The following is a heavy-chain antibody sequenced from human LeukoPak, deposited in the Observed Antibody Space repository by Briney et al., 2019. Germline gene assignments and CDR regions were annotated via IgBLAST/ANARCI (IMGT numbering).Heavy chain of an antibody. CDR3: ARDPSGWYFVDY. J-gene: IGHJ4*02. V-gene: IGHV3-23*01. CDR2: ISDSGAYT. D-gene: IGHD6-19*01. CDR1: GFTFSSCA. Sequence: GGSLRLSCAASGFTFSSCAMSWVRQAPGKGLEWVSAISDSGAYTYYADSVKGRFTISRDNSKNTLYLQMNSLRAEDTAVYYCARDPSGWYFVDYWGQGTLVTVSS.